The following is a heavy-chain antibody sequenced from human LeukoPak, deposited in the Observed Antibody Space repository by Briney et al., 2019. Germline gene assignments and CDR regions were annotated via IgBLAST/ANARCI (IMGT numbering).Heavy chain of an antibody. V-gene: IGHV4-61*02. CDR2: IYTSGSP. D-gene: IGHD2-21*02. Sequence: SETPSLTRAVSGGSISSGSHYWSSIRQPAGAGLEWLGRIYTSGSPNYNTSLKSRATTSVATSNNHFSLKLRSVTPTDTPEYYCARETVQEGADYMDVWGKGTTVTISS. CDR3: ARETVQEGADYMDV. J-gene: IGHJ6*03. CDR1: GGSISSGSHY.